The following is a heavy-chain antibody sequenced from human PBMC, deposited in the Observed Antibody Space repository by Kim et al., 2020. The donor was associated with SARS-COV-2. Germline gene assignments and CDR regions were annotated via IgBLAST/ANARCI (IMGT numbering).Heavy chain of an antibody. Sequence: SETLSLTCTVSGGSISSYYWSWIRQPPGKGLEWIGYIYYSGSTNYNPSLKSRVTISVDTSKNQFSLKLSSVTAADTAVYYCARLDYDFWSGYYGTGGMDVWGQGTTVTVSS. CDR3: ARLDYDFWSGYYGTGGMDV. CDR1: GGSISSYY. D-gene: IGHD3-3*01. V-gene: IGHV4-59*08. CDR2: IYYSGST. J-gene: IGHJ6*02.